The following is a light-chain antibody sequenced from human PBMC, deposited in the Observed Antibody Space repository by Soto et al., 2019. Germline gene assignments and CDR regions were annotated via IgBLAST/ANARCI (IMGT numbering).Light chain of an antibody. J-gene: IGKJ5*01. CDR1: QSVRGN. V-gene: IGKV3-15*01. CDR2: GAS. CDR3: QQYNNWPFIT. Sequence: EIVMTQSPATLSVSPGERATLSCRASQSVRGNLAWYQQRPGQSPRLLIYGASSRATGITARFSGSGSGTEFTLSISSLQSEDFAAYYCQQYNNWPFITFGQGTRLEIK.